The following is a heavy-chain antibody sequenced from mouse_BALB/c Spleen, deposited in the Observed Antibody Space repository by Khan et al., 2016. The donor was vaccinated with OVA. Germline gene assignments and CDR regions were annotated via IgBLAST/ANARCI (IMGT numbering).Heavy chain of an antibody. D-gene: IGHD1-1*02. J-gene: IGHJ4*01. V-gene: IGHV2-6-5*01. CDR3: AKGLWSHYFALDY. CDR1: GFSLTDYG. Sequence: QMQLEESGPGLVAPSQNLSITCTVSGFSLTDYGVSWIRQPPGMGLEWLGVIWGGGTTYYNSALKSRLSISKDNSKSQVVLKMNSLQTDDTAIYYCAKGLWSHYFALDYWGQGASVTVSS. CDR2: IWGGGTT.